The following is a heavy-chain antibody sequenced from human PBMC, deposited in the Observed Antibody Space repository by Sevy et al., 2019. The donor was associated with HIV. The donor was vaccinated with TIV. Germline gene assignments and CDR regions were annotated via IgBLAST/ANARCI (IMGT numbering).Heavy chain of an antibody. CDR1: GFTFSSYS. CDR3: AREGVGGGSWPLYYYYYGMDV. Sequence: GGSLRLSCAASGFTFSSYSMNWVRQAPGKGLEWVSYISSSSSTIYYAGSVKGRFTISRDNAKNSLYLQMNSLRDEDTAVYYCAREGVGGGSWPLYYYYYGMDVWGQGTTVTVSS. D-gene: IGHD6-13*01. V-gene: IGHV3-48*02. CDR2: ISSSSSTI. J-gene: IGHJ6*02.